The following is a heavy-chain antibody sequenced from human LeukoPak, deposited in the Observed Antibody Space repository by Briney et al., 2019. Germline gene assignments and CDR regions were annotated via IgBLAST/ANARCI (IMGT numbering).Heavy chain of an antibody. CDR3: ARRNNLGY. CDR1: GFTFSSSS. V-gene: IGHV3-21*04. CDR2: ISSSGSDT. D-gene: IGHD1-14*01. Sequence: GGSLRLSCAASGFTFSSSSMNWVRQAPGKGLEWVSSISSSGSDTYYADSVKGRFTISRDNAKNSLYLQMNSLRAEDTAVYYCARRNNLGYWGQGTLVTVSS. J-gene: IGHJ4*02.